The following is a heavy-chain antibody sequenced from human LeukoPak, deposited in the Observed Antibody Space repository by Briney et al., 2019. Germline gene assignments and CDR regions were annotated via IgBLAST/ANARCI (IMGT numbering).Heavy chain of an antibody. V-gene: IGHV4-59*01. CDR1: GGYISSYY. J-gene: IGHJ6*02. CDR3: ARVTTDFWSGYEYYYYYGMDV. Sequence: SETLSLTCTVSGGYISSYYWSWIRQPPGKGLEWIGYIYYSGSTNYNPSLKSRVTISVDTSKNQFSLKLSSVTAADTAVYYCARVTTDFWSGYEYYYYYGMDVWGQGTTVTVSS. CDR2: IYYSGST. D-gene: IGHD3-3*01.